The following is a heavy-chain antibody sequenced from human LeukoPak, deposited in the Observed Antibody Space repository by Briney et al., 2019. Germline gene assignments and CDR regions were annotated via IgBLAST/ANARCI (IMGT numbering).Heavy chain of an antibody. V-gene: IGHV3-48*03. CDR3: ARKDYGGYAYYYYGLDV. CDR1: GFTFSSYE. CDR2: ISSSGSTK. J-gene: IGHJ6*04. Sequence: PGGSLRLSCAASGFTFSSYEMNWARQAPGNGLEWVSYISSSGSTKYYADSVKGRFTISRDNAKNSVYLQMNSLRAEDTAVYYCARKDYGGYAYYYYGLDVWGKGTTVTVSS. D-gene: IGHD5-12*01.